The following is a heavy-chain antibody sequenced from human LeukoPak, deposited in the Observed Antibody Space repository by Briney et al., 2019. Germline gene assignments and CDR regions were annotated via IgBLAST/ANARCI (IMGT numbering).Heavy chain of an antibody. CDR3: AKDLVLLRADYYMDV. J-gene: IGHJ6*03. D-gene: IGHD1-26*01. V-gene: IGHV3-30-3*01. CDR2: ISYDGSNK. CDR1: GFTFSSYA. Sequence: GGSLRLSCAASGFTFSSYAMHWVRQAPGKGLEWVAVISYDGSNKYYADSVKGRFTISRDNSKNTLYLQMNSLRAEDTAVYYCAKDLVLLRADYYMDVWGKGTTVTVSS.